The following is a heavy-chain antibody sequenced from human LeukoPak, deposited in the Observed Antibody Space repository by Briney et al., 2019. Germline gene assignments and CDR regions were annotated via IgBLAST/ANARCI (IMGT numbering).Heavy chain of an antibody. J-gene: IGHJ3*02. D-gene: IGHD1-26*01. Sequence: ASVKASCKASGYTFTSYYMHWVRQAPGQGLEWMGIINPSGGSTSYAQKFQGRVTVTRDTSTSTVYMELSSLRSEDTAVYYCARPSFSYSGSYSTHAFDIWGQGTMVTVSS. CDR3: ARPSFSYSGSYSTHAFDI. CDR1: GYTFTSYY. V-gene: IGHV1-46*01. CDR2: INPSGGST.